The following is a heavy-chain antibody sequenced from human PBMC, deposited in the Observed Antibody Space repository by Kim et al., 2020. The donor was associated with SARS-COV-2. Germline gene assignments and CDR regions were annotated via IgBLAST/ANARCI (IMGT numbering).Heavy chain of an antibody. CDR1: GGSISSYY. Sequence: SETLSLTCTVSGGSISSYYWSWIRQPPGKGLEWIGYIYYSGSTNYNPSLKSRVTISVDTSKNQFSLKLSSVTAADTAVYYCARHAGEYIGSGWYKYFQHWGQGTLVTVSS. J-gene: IGHJ1*01. D-gene: IGHD6-19*01. CDR2: IYYSGST. V-gene: IGHV4-59*08. CDR3: ARHAGEYIGSGWYKYFQH.